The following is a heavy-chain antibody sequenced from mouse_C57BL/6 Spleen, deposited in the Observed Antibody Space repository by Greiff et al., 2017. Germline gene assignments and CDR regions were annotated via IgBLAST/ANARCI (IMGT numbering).Heavy chain of an antibody. CDR2: IDPEDGET. J-gene: IGHJ3*01. Sequence: EVQLQQSGAELVKPGASVKLSCTASGFNIKDYYMHWVKQRPEQGLEWIGRIDPEDGETNYAQKFQGKAPITAATSSNTAYLQLSSLASEDTDVYYCARGGSSSGLAYWGQGTLVTVSA. CDR1: GFNIKDYY. CDR3: ARGGSSSGLAY. D-gene: IGHD1-1*01. V-gene: IGHV14-2*01.